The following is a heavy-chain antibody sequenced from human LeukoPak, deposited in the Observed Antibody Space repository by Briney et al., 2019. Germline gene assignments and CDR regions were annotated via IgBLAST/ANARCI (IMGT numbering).Heavy chain of an antibody. V-gene: IGHV3-66*01. Sequence: GGSLRLSCAASGFTVSSNYMSWVRQAPGKGLEWVSVIYSGGSTYYADSVKGRFTISRDNSENTLYLQMNSLRAEDTAVYYCGGISARGVDYYYGMDVWGQGTTVTVSS. CDR1: GFTVSSNY. CDR3: GGISARGVDYYYGMDV. CDR2: IYSGGST. D-gene: IGHD3-10*01. J-gene: IGHJ6*02.